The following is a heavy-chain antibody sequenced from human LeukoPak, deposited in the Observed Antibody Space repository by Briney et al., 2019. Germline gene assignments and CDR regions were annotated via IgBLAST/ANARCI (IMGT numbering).Heavy chain of an antibody. CDR3: AKDRYISGWYYFDY. CDR1: GFTFEDYA. Sequence: PGGSLRLSCAASGFTFEDYAMHWVRQAPGKGLEWVSGISWNSGSIDYADSVKGRFTISRDNAKNSLYLQMNSLRAEDMALYYCAKDRYISGWYYFDYWGQGTLVTVSS. CDR2: ISWNSGSI. D-gene: IGHD6-19*01. V-gene: IGHV3-9*03. J-gene: IGHJ4*02.